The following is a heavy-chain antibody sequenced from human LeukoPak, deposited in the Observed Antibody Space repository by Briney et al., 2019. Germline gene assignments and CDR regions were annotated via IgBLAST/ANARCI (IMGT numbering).Heavy chain of an antibody. CDR1: GYTFTGYY. CDR3: ARAAVATGYFDY. CDR2: INPNSGGT. D-gene: IGHD5-12*01. Sequence: ASVKVSCKASGYTFTGYYMHWVRPAPGQGLEWMGWINPNSGGTNYAQKFQGRVTMTRDTSISTAYMELSRLRSDDTAVYYCARAAVATGYFDYWGQGTLVTVSS. J-gene: IGHJ4*02. V-gene: IGHV1-2*02.